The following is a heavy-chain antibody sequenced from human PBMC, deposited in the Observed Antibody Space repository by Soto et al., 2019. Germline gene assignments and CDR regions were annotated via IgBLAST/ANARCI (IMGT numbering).Heavy chain of an antibody. CDR3: ARDPLWFGEIGYFDY. J-gene: IGHJ4*02. D-gene: IGHD3-10*01. CDR2: IDSSSSFI. V-gene: IGHV3-21*01. Sequence: EVQLVESGGSLVKPGGSLGLSCAASGFTFSNHAMNWVRQAPGKGLEWVSSIDSSSSFIYYADSVKGRFTISRDNAKNSVYLQMSSLRVEDTAVYYCARDPLWFGEIGYFDYWGQGALVTVSS. CDR1: GFTFSNHA.